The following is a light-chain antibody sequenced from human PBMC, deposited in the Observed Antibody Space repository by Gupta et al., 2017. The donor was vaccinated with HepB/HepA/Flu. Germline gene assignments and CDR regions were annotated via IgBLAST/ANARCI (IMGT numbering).Light chain of an antibody. Sequence: DIQMTQSPSSLSASVGDRVTITCRASQSISTYLNWYQHKPGKAPKLLIYGASSLQSGVPSRFSGSGSGTDFTLTISSLQPEDFATYYCQQSVSMPCTFGQGSKLEIK. CDR3: QQSVSMPCT. J-gene: IGKJ2*02. CDR2: GAS. V-gene: IGKV1-39*01. CDR1: QSISTY.